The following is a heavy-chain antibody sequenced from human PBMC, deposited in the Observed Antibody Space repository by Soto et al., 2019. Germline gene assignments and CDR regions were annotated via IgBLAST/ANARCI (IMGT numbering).Heavy chain of an antibody. V-gene: IGHV4-31*03. Sequence: SETLCLTYSVSGGTISSGGDCWSWNRQHPGKGLEWIGYIYYSGSTYYNPSLKSRVTISVDTSKNQFSLKLSSVTAADTAVYYCARGEYYYDSTGAFDIWGQATMVTVSS. CDR2: IYYSGST. CDR3: ARGEYYYDSTGAFDI. D-gene: IGHD3-22*01. J-gene: IGHJ3*02. CDR1: GGTISSGGDC.